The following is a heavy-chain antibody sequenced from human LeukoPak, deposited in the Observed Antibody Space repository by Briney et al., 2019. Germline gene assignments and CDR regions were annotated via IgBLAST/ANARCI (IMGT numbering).Heavy chain of an antibody. J-gene: IGHJ3*02. CDR2: IYYSGST. CDR3: ASTRRYYDSSGYPKDDAFDI. CDR1: GGSISSYY. Sequence: SETLSLTCTVSGGSISSYYWSWIRQPPGKGLEWIGYIYYSGSTNYNPSLKSRVTISVDTSKNQFSLKLSSVTAADTAVYYCASTRRYYDSSGYPKDDAFDIWGQGTMVTVSS. D-gene: IGHD3-22*01. V-gene: IGHV4-59*08.